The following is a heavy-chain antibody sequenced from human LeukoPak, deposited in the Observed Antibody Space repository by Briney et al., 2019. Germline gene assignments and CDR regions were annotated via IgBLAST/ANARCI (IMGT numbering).Heavy chain of an antibody. J-gene: IGHJ4*02. V-gene: IGHV4-30-4*08. CDR3: AGNSLTGVWSGFFDY. D-gene: IGHD3-3*01. Sequence: SQTLSLTCTVSGGSISSGDYYWSWIRQPPGKGLEWIGYIYYSGSTYYNPYLKSRVTISVDTSKNQFSLKLSSVTAADTAVYYCAGNSLTGVWSGFFDYWGQGTLVTVSS. CDR1: GGSISSGDYY. CDR2: IYYSGST.